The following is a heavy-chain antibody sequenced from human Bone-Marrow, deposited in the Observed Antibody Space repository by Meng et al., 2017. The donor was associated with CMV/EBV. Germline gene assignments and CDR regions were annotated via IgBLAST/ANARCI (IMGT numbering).Heavy chain of an antibody. V-gene: IGHV3-23*03. D-gene: IGHD1-1*01. Sequence: GESLKISCAASGFTFSSYAMSWVRQAPGKGLEWVSVIYSGGSSTYYADSVKGRFTISRDNSKNTLYLQMNSLRAEDTAVYYCANALLGVLLQQGWGPGNRVHGAS. CDR1: GFTFSSYA. CDR3: ANALLGVLLQQG. J-gene: IGHJ4*02. CDR2: IYSGGSST.